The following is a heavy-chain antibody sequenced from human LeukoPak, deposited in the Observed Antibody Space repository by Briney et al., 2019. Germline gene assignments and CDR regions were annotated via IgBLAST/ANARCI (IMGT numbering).Heavy chain of an antibody. CDR1: GGSISSGDYY. J-gene: IGHJ4*02. V-gene: IGHV4-30-4*01. Sequence: SETLSLTCTVCGGSISSGDYYWSWIRQPPGKGLEWIGYIYYSGSTYYNPSLKSRVTISVDTSKNQFCLKLSSVTAADTAVYYCARRRGYCSSTSCYTDYFDYWGQGTLVTVSS. CDR3: ARRRGYCSSTSCYTDYFDY. CDR2: IYYSGST. D-gene: IGHD2-2*02.